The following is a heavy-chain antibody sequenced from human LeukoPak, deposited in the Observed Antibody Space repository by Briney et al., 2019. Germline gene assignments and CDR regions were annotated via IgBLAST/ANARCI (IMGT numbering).Heavy chain of an antibody. CDR1: GFTVTSNS. V-gene: IGHV3-53*01. Sequence: GSLRLSCAASGFTVTSNSMNWVRQAPGKGLEWVSVISTGDEIHYAESVRGRFTISRDSSSNTLSLHMNSLRVEDTAIYYCATSQGPGNHWFDPWGQGTLATVSS. CDR3: ATSQGPGNHWFDP. J-gene: IGHJ5*02. CDR2: ISTGDEI.